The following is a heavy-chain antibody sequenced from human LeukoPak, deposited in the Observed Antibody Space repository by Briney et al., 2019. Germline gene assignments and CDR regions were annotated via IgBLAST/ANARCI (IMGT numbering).Heavy chain of an antibody. Sequence: PSETLSLTCTVSGGSISSSVYYWGWVRQPPGKGLEWIGNNYYSGSTYYNSSLKSRATISVDTSKNQFSLKLSFVTAADTAVYYCARLKWEVDWYFDLWGRGTLVTVSS. J-gene: IGHJ2*01. V-gene: IGHV4-39*01. CDR1: GGSISSSVYY. CDR3: ARLKWEVDWYFDL. CDR2: NYYSGST. D-gene: IGHD1-26*01.